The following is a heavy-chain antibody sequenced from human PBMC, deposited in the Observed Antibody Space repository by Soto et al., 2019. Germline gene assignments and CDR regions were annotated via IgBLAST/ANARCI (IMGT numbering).Heavy chain of an antibody. D-gene: IGHD3-3*01. Sequence: PGGSLRLSCAASGFTFSSYAMHWVRQAPGKGLEWVAVISYDGSNKYYADSVKGRFTISRDNSKNTLYLQMNSLRAEDTAVYYCAREHYDFWSGYRPGPDFDYWGQGTLVTVS. CDR3: AREHYDFWSGYRPGPDFDY. CDR2: ISYDGSNK. J-gene: IGHJ4*02. CDR1: GFTFSSYA. V-gene: IGHV3-30-3*01.